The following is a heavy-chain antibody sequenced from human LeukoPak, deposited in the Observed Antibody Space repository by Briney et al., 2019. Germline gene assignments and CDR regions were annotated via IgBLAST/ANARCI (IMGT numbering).Heavy chain of an antibody. CDR2: FYYSGST. CDR1: GGSISXYY. CDR3: ARDHAVAGDPGPFDY. J-gene: IGHJ4*02. V-gene: IGHV4-59*01. D-gene: IGHD6-19*01. Sequence: PXXTLSLTCTVXGGSISXYYWSWIRQPPGKGLQWIGYFYYSGSTNYNPSLKSRVTISVDTSNNQFSLKLSSVTAADTAVYYCARDHAVAGDPGPFDYWGQGTLVTVSS.